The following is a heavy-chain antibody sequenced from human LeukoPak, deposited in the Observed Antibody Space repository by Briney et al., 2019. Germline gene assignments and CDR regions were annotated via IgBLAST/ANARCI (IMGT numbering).Heavy chain of an antibody. CDR3: ARGVSGSYYYYYMDV. CDR1: GYTFTNYY. V-gene: IGHV1-46*01. D-gene: IGHD1-26*01. Sequence: GAPVKVSCKASGYTFTNYYMHWVRQAPGQGLEWMGVFNPSGGSTSYAQKLQGRVTMTRDTSTSTVYMELSSLRSEDTAVYYCARGVSGSYYYYYMDVWGKGTTVTVSS. CDR2: FNPSGGST. J-gene: IGHJ6*03.